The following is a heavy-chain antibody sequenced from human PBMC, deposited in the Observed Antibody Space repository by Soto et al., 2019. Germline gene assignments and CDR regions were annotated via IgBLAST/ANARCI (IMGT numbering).Heavy chain of an antibody. CDR3: TRSYGYTFGGSLDN. CDR2: IITAFGTT. CDR1: GDTFNSYV. D-gene: IGHD5-18*01. Sequence: SVKVSCKASGDTFNSYVITWVRQAPGQGLEWLGGIITAFGTTSYAQNFQDRLTITADEAATTDHMELSSLTSDDTAMYYCTRSYGYTFGGSLDNWG. J-gene: IGHJ4*01. V-gene: IGHV1-69*01.